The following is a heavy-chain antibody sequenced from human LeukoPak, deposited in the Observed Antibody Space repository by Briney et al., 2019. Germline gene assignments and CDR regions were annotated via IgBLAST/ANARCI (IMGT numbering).Heavy chain of an antibody. CDR1: GGSISSSSDY. D-gene: IGHD3-3*01. V-gene: IGHV4-39*01. Sequence: SETLSLTCTVSGGSISSSSDYWGWIRQPPGKGLECIGSIYYSGSTYYNPSLKSRVTISVDTSKNQFSLKLSSVTAADTAVYYCASAGRITIFGVVVRRLNWFDPWGQGTLVTVSS. CDR3: ASAGRITIFGVVVRRLNWFDP. J-gene: IGHJ5*02. CDR2: IYYSGST.